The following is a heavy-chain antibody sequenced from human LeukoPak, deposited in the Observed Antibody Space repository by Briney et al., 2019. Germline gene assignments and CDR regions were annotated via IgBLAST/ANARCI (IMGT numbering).Heavy chain of an antibody. D-gene: IGHD5-24*01. Sequence: GGSLRLSCAASGFTFDDYATHWVRQTPGKGLEWISGITSNSGHTGYADSVKGRFTISRDNAKNSLYLQMNSLRDEDLALYYCAKGTRKRWPQLDGFDIWGQGTMVTVSS. CDR2: ITSNSGHT. V-gene: IGHV3-9*03. J-gene: IGHJ3*02. CDR3: AKGTRKRWPQLDGFDI. CDR1: GFTFDDYA.